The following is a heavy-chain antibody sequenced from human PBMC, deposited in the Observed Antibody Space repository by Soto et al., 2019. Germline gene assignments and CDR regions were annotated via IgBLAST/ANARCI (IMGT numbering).Heavy chain of an antibody. V-gene: IGHV3-11*04. D-gene: IGHD1-26*01. Sequence: RLSCAASGFTFSDYYMNWIRQAPGKGLEWVSYISSSGSTIYYADSVKGRFTISRDNAKNSLYLQMNSLRAEDTAVYYCARDSGSYPGKFDYWGQGTLVTVSS. CDR1: GFTFSDYY. CDR2: ISSSGSTI. J-gene: IGHJ4*02. CDR3: ARDSGSYPGKFDY.